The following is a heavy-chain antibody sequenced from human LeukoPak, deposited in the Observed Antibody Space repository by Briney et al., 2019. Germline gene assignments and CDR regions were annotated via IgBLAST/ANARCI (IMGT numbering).Heavy chain of an antibody. V-gene: IGHV4-31*03. J-gene: IGHJ5*01. Sequence: NPSQTLSLTCTVSGGSIGTSAYYWNWIRQHPGKGLEWIGFIFDSGSTLYNPSLKSRVTISSDTSKNQSSLKLTSVPAADMAVYYCARGRYSYGWNDSWGQGTLVTVSS. CDR1: GGSIGTSAYY. CDR3: ARGRYSYGWNDS. CDR2: IFDSGST. D-gene: IGHD3-16*02.